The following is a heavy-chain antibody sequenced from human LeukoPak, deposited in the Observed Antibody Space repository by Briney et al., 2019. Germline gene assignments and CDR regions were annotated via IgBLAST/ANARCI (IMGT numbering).Heavy chain of an antibody. Sequence: GASVKVSCKASGYTFTSYDINWVRQATGQGLEWMGWMNPNSGNTGYAQKFQGRVTMTRNTSISTAYMELSSLRSEDTAVYYCAGREGLSITIFGVVITGGGMDVWGQGTTVTVSS. V-gene: IGHV1-8*01. CDR3: AGREGLSITIFGVVITGGGMDV. CDR2: MNPNSGNT. D-gene: IGHD3-3*01. J-gene: IGHJ6*02. CDR1: GYTFTSYD.